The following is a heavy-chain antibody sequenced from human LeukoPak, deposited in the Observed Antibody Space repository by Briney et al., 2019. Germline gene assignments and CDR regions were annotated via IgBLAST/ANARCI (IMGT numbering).Heavy chain of an antibody. V-gene: IGHV4-39*01. CDR2: IYDTGST. D-gene: IGHD3-3*01. J-gene: IGHJ4*02. CDR1: GDSIRSNNYY. Sequence: PSETLSLTCTVSGDSIRSNNYYWGWIRQPPGKGLEWIGSIYDTGSTYYNPSLKSRVIISVDTSKNQFSLKLSSVTAADTAVYYCQSRFLEWLLDYWGQGTLVTVSS. CDR3: QSRFLEWLLDY.